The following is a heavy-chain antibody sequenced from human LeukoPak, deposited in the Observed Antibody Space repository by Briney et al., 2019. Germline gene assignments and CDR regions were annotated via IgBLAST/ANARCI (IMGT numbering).Heavy chain of an antibody. CDR1: GFTFSSYN. V-gene: IGHV3-23*01. CDR3: AKAGGASWYLY. D-gene: IGHD6-13*01. J-gene: IGHJ4*02. Sequence: PGGSLRLSCAASGFTFSSYNMGWVRQAPGKGLEWVSDISGNGGRTYYADSVKGRFTIYRDNSKNALYLQMNSLRAEDTAVYYCAKAGGASWYLYWGQGTLVTVSS. CDR2: ISGNGGRT.